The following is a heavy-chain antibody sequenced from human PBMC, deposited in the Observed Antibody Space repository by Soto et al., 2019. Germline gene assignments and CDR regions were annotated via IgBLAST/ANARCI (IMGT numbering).Heavy chain of an antibody. V-gene: IGHV6-1*01. D-gene: IGHD3-10*01. CDR1: GGSVSSNSAA. CDR2: TYYRSKWYN. Sequence: PSQTLPLTCVISGGSVSSNSAAWNWIRKSPSRGLEWLGRTYYRSKWYNDYAVSVKSRITINPDTSKNQFSLQLNSVTPEDTAVYYCAREFVVLWFGDLLYAKRYSWFDPWGQGTLVTVSS. CDR3: AREFVVLWFGDLLYAKRYSWFDP. J-gene: IGHJ5*02.